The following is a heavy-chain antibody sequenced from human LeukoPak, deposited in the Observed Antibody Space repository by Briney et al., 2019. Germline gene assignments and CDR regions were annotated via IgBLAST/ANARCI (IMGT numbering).Heavy chain of an antibody. D-gene: IGHD1-1*01. J-gene: IGHJ4*02. CDR1: GFTLSGYW. Sequence: GDSLRLSCAASGFTLSGYWMTWVRQVAGKGLEWVASIHPEGSEKYYVDSVKGRFTISRDNAKNSLYLQMNSLRVDDTAAYYCARGGGTCICWGQGTPVSVFS. CDR2: IHPEGSEK. CDR3: ARGGGTCIC. V-gene: IGHV3-7*01.